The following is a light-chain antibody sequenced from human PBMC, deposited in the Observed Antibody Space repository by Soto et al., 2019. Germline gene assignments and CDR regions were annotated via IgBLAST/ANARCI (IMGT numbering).Light chain of an antibody. CDR1: TSDVGGYNY. CDR2: DVS. Sequence: QSVLTQPPSLPGPPGQSITISCPGTTSDVGGYNYVSWYQQHPGKAPKLMIYDVSNRPSGVSNRFSGSKSGNTASLTISGLQAEDEADYYCSSYTSSSTLNYVFGTGTKVTVL. J-gene: IGLJ1*01. CDR3: SSYTSSSTLNYV. V-gene: IGLV2-14*01.